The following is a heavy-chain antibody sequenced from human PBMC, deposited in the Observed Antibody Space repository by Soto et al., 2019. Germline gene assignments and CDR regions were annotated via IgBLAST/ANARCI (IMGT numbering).Heavy chain of an antibody. V-gene: IGHV3-33*01. CDR1: GFTFSSYG. Sequence: GGSLRLSCAASGFTFSSYGMHWVRQAPGKGLEWVAVIWYDGSNKYYADSVKGRFTISRDNSKNTLYLQMNSLRAEDTAVYYCARDPNCSSTSCYVFGYYYYGMDVWGQGTTVTVSS. CDR2: IWYDGSNK. J-gene: IGHJ6*02. CDR3: ARDPNCSSTSCYVFGYYYYGMDV. D-gene: IGHD2-2*01.